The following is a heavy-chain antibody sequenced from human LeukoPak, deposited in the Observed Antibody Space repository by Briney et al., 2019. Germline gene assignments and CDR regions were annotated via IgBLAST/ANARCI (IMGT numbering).Heavy chain of an antibody. CDR1: GFTFSSYG. V-gene: IGHV3-30*02. D-gene: IGHD6-19*01. CDR2: IRYDGSNK. Sequence: GGSLRLSCAASGFTFSSYGMHWVRQAPGKGLEWVAFIRYDGSNKYYADSVKGRFTISRDNSKNTLYLQMNSLRAEDTAVYYCANRAKYSSGRYVVDYWGQGTLVTVSS. CDR3: ANRAKYSSGRYVVDY. J-gene: IGHJ4*02.